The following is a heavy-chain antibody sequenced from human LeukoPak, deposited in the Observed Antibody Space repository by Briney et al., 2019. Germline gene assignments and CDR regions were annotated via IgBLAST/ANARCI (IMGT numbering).Heavy chain of an antibody. J-gene: IGHJ4*02. CDR1: GGSFSGYY. CDR3: ATSGNYAYPAKY. D-gene: IGHD1-7*01. CDR2: INHSGST. V-gene: IGHV4-34*01. Sequence: SETLSLTCAVYGGSFSGYYWSWIRQPPGKGLEWIGEINHSGSTNYNPSLKSRVTISVDTSKNQFSLKLSSVTAADTAVYYCATSGNYAYPAKYWGQGTLVTVSS.